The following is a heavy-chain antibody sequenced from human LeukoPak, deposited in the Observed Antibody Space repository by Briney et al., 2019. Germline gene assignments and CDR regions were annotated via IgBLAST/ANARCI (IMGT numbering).Heavy chain of an antibody. V-gene: IGHV4-4*07. Sequence: PDTLSLTCTVSGGPISSYYWSCPRHPAGGAREGMGRIYTSGSTNYNPPLKSRVTMSVDTSKTQFSLKLSSVTAADTAVYYCAGAKEYEAARHWFAPWGQGTLVTVYS. CDR2: IYTSGST. D-gene: IGHD2-15*01. CDR3: AGAKEYEAARHWFAP. CDR1: GGPISSYY. J-gene: IGHJ5*02.